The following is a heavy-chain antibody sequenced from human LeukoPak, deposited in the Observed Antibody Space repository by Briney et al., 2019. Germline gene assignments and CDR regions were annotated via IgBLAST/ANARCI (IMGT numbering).Heavy chain of an antibody. CDR2: IYYSGST. CDR3: ARAPLRWHNFDY. Sequence: SETLSLTCTVSGGSISSYYWSWIRQPPGKGLEWIGYIYYSGSTNYNPSLKSRVTISVDTPKNQFSLKLSSVTAADTAVYYCARAPLRWHNFDYWGQGTLVTVSS. CDR1: GGSISSYY. V-gene: IGHV4-59*01. D-gene: IGHD4-23*01. J-gene: IGHJ4*02.